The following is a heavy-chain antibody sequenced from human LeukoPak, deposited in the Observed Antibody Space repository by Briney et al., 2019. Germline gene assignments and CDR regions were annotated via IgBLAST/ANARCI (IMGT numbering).Heavy chain of an antibody. D-gene: IGHD3-10*01. J-gene: IGHJ6*02. CDR2: ISWNCGSI. CDR1: GFTFDDYA. CDR3: AKDPGQYYGMDV. Sequence: GGSLRLFCAASGFTFDDYAMHWVRQAPGKGLEWVSGISWNCGSIGYADSVKGRFTISRDNAKNSLYLQMNSLSAEDTALYYCAKDPGQYYGMDVWGQGTTVTVSS. V-gene: IGHV3-9*01.